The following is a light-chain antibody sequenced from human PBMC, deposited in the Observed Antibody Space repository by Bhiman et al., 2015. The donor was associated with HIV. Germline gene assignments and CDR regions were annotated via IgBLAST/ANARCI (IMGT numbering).Light chain of an antibody. J-gene: IGLJ1*01. CDR1: KLGNKY. V-gene: IGLV3-1*01. CDR3: QAWDSSTSV. CDR2: QDT. Sequence: SYELTQPPSVSVSPGQTARITCSGDKLGNKYASWYQQKPGQSPVLVIYQDTKRPSGIPERFSGSNSGNTATLTISGTQAMDEADYYCQAWDSSTSVFGTGTKVTVL.